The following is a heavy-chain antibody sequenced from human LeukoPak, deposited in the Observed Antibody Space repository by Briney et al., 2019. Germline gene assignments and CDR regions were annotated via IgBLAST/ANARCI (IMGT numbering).Heavy chain of an antibody. Sequence: ASVKVSCKASGYTFTSYAMHWVRQAPGQRLEWMGWINAGNGNTKYSQKFQGRVTITRDTSASTAYMELSSLRSEDTAVYYCATSTLLLWFGESGFDYWGQGTLVTVSS. CDR1: GYTFTSYA. CDR2: INAGNGNT. J-gene: IGHJ4*02. D-gene: IGHD3-10*01. V-gene: IGHV1-3*01. CDR3: ATSTLLLWFGESGFDY.